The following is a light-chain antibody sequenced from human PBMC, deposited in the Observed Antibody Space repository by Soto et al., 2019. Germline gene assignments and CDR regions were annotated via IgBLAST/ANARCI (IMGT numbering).Light chain of an antibody. CDR1: ESISGW. V-gene: IGKV1-5*03. J-gene: IGKJ1*01. Sequence: DIQMTQSPSTLSASIGDSVTITCRASESISGWLAWYQQKPGKAPKLLIYKVSSLERGVPSRFSGTGSETEFTLTIGSLQPEDLATYDGQHHHALWTFGQGTKVEMK. CDR3: QHHHALWT. CDR2: KVS.